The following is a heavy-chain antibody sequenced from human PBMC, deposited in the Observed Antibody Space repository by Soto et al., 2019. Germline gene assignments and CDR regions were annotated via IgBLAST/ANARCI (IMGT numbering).Heavy chain of an antibody. CDR2: IIPILGIA. V-gene: IGHV1-69*02. J-gene: IGHJ3*02. D-gene: IGHD1-1*01. CDR1: GGTFSSYT. Sequence: ASVKVSCKASGGTFSSYTISWVRQAPGQGLEWMGRIIPILGIANYAQKFQGRVTITADKSTSTAYMELSSLRSEDTAVYYCARALEKSDAFDIWGQGTMVTVSS. CDR3: ARALEKSDAFDI.